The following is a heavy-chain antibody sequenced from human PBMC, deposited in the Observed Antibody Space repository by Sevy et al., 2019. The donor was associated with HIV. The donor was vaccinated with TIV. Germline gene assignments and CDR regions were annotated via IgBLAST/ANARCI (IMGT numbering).Heavy chain of an antibody. CDR2: LSFGCGKI. V-gene: IGHV3-23*01. CDR3: AREGCTRPHDY. J-gene: IGHJ4*02. CDR1: GFAFYAYS. Sequence: GGSLRLSCAASGFAFYAYSMSWIRKAPGKGLEWVATLSFGCGKINYADSVKGRFTISRVNSKNSFYLQMDNLRVEDTALYYCAREGCTRPHDYWGQGTRVTVSS. D-gene: IGHD2-8*01.